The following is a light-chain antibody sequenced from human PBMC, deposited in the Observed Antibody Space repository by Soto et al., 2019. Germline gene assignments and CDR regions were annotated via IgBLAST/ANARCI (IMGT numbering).Light chain of an antibody. V-gene: IGLV2-14*03. CDR1: SRDVGAYDY. J-gene: IGLJ1*01. CDR2: YVD. CDR3: CSYADGSIYF. Sequence: QSVLTQPASVSGSPGQSITISCTGTSRDVGAYDYVSWYLQYPDKAPQLLIYYVDHRPSGVSSRFSGSKSGNTASLTISGLQAQDEGAYHRCSYADGSIYFFGTGTKVTVL.